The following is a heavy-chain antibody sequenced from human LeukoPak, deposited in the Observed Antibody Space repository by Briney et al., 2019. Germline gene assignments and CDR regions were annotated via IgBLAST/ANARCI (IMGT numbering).Heavy chain of an antibody. D-gene: IGHD3-9*01. CDR3: ASPYYDILTGYQTDAFDI. V-gene: IGHV1-2*02. J-gene: IGHJ3*02. Sequence: ASVKVSCKASGYTFTGYYMHWVRQAPGQGLECMGWINPNSGGTNYAQKFQGRVTMTRDTSISTAYMELSRLRSDDTAVYYYASPYYDILTGYQTDAFDIWGQGTMVTVSS. CDR2: INPNSGGT. CDR1: GYTFTGYY.